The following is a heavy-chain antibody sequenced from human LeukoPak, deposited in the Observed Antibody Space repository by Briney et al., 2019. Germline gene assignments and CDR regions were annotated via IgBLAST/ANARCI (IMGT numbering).Heavy chain of an antibody. D-gene: IGHD3-22*01. Sequence: ASVKVSCKASGYTFTSYDINWVRQATGQGLEWMGWMNPNSGNTGYAQKFQGRVTMTRNTSISTAYMELSSLRSEDTAVYYCARWDYYDSSGYYWDYYYYGMDVWGQGTTVTVSS. CDR2: MNPNSGNT. V-gene: IGHV1-8*01. CDR3: ARWDYYDSSGYYWDYYYYGMDV. J-gene: IGHJ6*02. CDR1: GYTFTSYD.